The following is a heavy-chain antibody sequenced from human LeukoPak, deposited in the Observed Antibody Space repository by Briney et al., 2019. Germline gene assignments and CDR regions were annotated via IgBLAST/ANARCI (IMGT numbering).Heavy chain of an antibody. Sequence: ASVKVSSKASGGTFISYAISWVRQAPGQGLEWMGRIIPILGIANYAQKFQGSVTITADKSTSTAYMELSSLRSEDTAVYYCAGKPVDTAMVPEDYYYYYGMDVWGQGTTVTVSS. J-gene: IGHJ6*02. CDR2: IIPILGIA. V-gene: IGHV1-69*04. CDR1: GGTFISYA. CDR3: AGKPVDTAMVPEDYYYYYGMDV. D-gene: IGHD5-18*01.